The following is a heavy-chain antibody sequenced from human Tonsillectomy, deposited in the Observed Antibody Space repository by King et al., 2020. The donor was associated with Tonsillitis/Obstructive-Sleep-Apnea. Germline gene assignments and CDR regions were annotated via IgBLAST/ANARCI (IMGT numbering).Heavy chain of an antibody. Sequence: QLQESGPGLVKPSETLSLTCTVSGGSISSNTYYWDWIRQPPGKGLEWIGSIYYSGNTYYNPSLKSRVTISVDTSKNQFSLNLSSVTAADTAVYYCARDGEYSSTNYCDYWGQGTLVTVSS. V-gene: IGHV4-39*02. CDR3: ARDGEYSSTNYCDY. J-gene: IGHJ4*02. D-gene: IGHD6-6*01. CDR2: IYYSGNT. CDR1: GGSISSNTYY.